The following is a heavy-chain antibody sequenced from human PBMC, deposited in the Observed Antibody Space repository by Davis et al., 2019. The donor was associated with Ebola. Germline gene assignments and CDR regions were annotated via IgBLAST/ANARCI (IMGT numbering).Heavy chain of an antibody. J-gene: IGHJ6*04. CDR3: ARDHSLSSGSYYYYYGMDV. CDR2: IYYSGST. CDR1: GGSISSGGYY. D-gene: IGHD1-26*01. Sequence: MPSETLSLTCTVSGGSISSGGYYWSWIRQHPGKGLEWIGYIYYSGSTYYNPSPKSRVTISVDTSKNQFSLKLSSMTAADTAVYYCARDHSLSSGSYYYYYGMDVWGKGTTVTVSS. V-gene: IGHV4-31*03.